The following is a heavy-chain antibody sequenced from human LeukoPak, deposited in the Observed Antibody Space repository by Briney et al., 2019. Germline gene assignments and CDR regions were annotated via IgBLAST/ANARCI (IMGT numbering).Heavy chain of an antibody. CDR1: GYSFTGYY. D-gene: IGHD5-12*01. V-gene: IGHV1-2*02. J-gene: IGHJ4*02. CDR3: AGLSGYDRYYFDY. CDR2: INPNSGGT. Sequence: VASMKVSCKASGYSFTGYYMHWVRQAPGQGLEWMGCINPNSGGTDYAQKFQGRVTMTRDTSISTAYMELSGLTSDDTAVYYCAGLSGYDRYYFDYWGQGTLVAVSS.